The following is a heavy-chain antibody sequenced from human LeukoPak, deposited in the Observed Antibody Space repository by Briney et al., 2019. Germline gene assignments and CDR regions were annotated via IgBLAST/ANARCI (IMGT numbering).Heavy chain of an antibody. CDR1: GGTFSRFT. CDR2: ITPIFGTA. D-gene: IGHD4-17*01. J-gene: IGHJ6*02. CDR3: ARLNRWDYGERNYYYGMDV. V-gene: IGHV1-69*13. Sequence: ASVKVSCKASGGTFSRFTISWVRQAPGQGFEWMGGITPIFGTANFAQKFQGRVSITADESTSTAFMELSSLRSEDTAVYYCARLNRWDYGERNYYYGMDVWGQGTTVTVSS.